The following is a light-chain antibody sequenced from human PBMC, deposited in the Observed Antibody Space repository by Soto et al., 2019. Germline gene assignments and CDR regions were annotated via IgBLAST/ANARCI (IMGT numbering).Light chain of an antibody. V-gene: IGLV2-14*03. CDR2: DVN. CDR1: SSDVGAYNY. CDR3: SSSTSSSTLV. Sequence: QSALTQPASVSGSPGQSITISCTGTSSDVGAYNYVSWYQQHPGKAPKLMIYDVNNRPSGVSNRFSGSKSGNTASLTISGPQAEDEADYYCSSSTSSSTLVFGGGTKLTVL. J-gene: IGLJ2*01.